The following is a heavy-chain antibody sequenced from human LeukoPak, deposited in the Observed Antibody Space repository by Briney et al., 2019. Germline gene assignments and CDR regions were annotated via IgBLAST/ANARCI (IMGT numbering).Heavy chain of an antibody. CDR1: GFTVSSNY. D-gene: IGHD6-19*01. CDR2: IYSGGST. CDR3: ARDYGVAEGY. J-gene: IGHJ4*02. V-gene: IGHV3-53*01. Sequence: GGSLRLSCVASGFTVSSNYMSWVRQAPGKGLEWVSVIYSGGSTYYADSVKGRFTISRDNSKNKLYLQMNSLRVEETDVYYCARDYGVAEGYWGQGTLVTVSS.